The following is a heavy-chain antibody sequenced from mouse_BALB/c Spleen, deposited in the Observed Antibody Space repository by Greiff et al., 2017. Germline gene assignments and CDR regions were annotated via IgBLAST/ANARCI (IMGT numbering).Heavy chain of an antibody. Sequence: EVQLQQSGPELVKPGASVKISCKASGYSFTTYYIHWVKQSHVKSLEWIGRINPYNGATSYNQNFKDKASLTVDKSSSTAYMELHSLTSEDSAVYYCARSGNYSSTSDYWGQGTTLTVSS. J-gene: IGHJ2*01. CDR2: INPYNGAT. V-gene: IGHV1-26*01. D-gene: IGHD1-1*01. CDR3: ARSGNYSSTSDY. CDR1: GYSFTTYY.